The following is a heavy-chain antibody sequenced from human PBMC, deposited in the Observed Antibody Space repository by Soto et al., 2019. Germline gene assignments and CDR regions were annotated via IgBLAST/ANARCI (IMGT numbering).Heavy chain of an antibody. D-gene: IGHD3-16*01. V-gene: IGHV1-18*01. CDR1: GYTFTSYG. J-gene: IGHJ4*02. CDR3: ASTGIWGSLKSPLDY. Sequence: ASVKVSCKASGYTFTSYGIGWVRQAPGQGLEWMGWISAYNGNTNYAQKLQGRVTMTTDTSTSTAYMELRSLRSDDTAVYYCASTGIWGSLKSPLDYWGQGTLVTVSS. CDR2: ISAYNGNT.